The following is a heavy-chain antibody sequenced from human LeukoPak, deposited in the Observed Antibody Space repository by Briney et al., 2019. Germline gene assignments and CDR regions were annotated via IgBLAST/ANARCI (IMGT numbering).Heavy chain of an antibody. Sequence: GGSLRLSCAASGFTFSNYGMHWVRQAPGKGLEWVAAIWYDGSNKYYADSVKGRFTISRDNSKNTLYLQMNSLRAEDTAVYYCAKFVHGSGSADNIWGQGTMVTVSS. CDR3: AKFVHGSGSADNI. D-gene: IGHD3-10*01. J-gene: IGHJ3*02. V-gene: IGHV3-30*02. CDR1: GFTFSNYG. CDR2: IWYDGSNK.